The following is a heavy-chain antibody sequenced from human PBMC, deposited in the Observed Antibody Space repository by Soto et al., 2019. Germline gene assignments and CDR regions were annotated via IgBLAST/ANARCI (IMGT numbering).Heavy chain of an antibody. CDR1: GGSISSNSYY. V-gene: IGHV4-39*01. Sequence: SETLSLTCTVSGGSISSNSYYWDWIRQPPGKGLEWIGSMYYSGATYHNPSLQSRVTISVDTSKNQFSLKLSSVTAADTAVYYCARLRYFDWLLPVDYWGQGTLVTVSS. CDR3: ARLRYFDWLLPVDY. J-gene: IGHJ4*02. CDR2: MYYSGAT. D-gene: IGHD3-9*01.